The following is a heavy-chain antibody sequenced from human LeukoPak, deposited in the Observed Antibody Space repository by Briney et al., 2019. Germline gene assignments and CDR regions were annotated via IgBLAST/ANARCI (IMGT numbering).Heavy chain of an antibody. D-gene: IGHD2/OR15-2a*01. Sequence: SETLSLTCSVSGYSISSGYYWGWIRQPPGKGLEWIGSIYHSGSILYNPSLNSRPTISIETSKNQFSLKLTSVTAADTAVYYCARDNYVPDYWGQGTLVTV. J-gene: IGHJ4*02. CDR3: ARDNYVPDY. CDR1: GYSISSGYY. V-gene: IGHV4-38-2*02. CDR2: IYHSGSI.